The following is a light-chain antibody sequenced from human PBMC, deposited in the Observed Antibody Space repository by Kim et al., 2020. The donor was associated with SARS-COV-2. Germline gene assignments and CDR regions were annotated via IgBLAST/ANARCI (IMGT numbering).Light chain of an antibody. V-gene: IGLV7-43*01. CDR2: SVS. CDR3: LLYYGAAVV. J-gene: IGLJ2*01. Sequence: QAVVTQEPSLTVSPGGTVTLTCASSTGAVTSGYYPNWFQQKPGQAPRALIYSVSKKHSWTPARFSGSLLGGKAALTLSGVQPEDEAEYYCLLYYGAAVVFGGGTKVTVL. CDR1: TGAVTSGYY.